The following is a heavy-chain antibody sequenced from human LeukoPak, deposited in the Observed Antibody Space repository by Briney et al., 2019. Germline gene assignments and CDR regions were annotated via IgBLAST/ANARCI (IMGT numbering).Heavy chain of an antibody. CDR3: ARGRGNIVLETVAPYFDS. Sequence: PSETLSLTCAVSGGSLKGYYWSWIRQPLGKGLEWIGEINHSGSSNNNASLKSRVTISVATSKNQFSLKFSSVTAADTAVYYCARGRGNIVLETVAPYFDSWGQGTLVTVSS. J-gene: IGHJ4*02. D-gene: IGHD2-8*01. V-gene: IGHV4-34*01. CDR1: GGSLKGYY. CDR2: INHSGSS.